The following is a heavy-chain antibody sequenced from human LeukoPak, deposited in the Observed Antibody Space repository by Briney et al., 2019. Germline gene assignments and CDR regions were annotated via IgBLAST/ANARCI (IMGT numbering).Heavy chain of an antibody. CDR2: INPNSGGT. CDR1: GYTFTGYY. CDR3: ARDQEGRRAFDI. V-gene: IGHV1-2*02. J-gene: IGHJ3*02. Sequence: ASVKVSCKASGYTFTGYYMHWVRQAPGQGLEWMGWINPNSGGTNYAQKFQGRVTMTRDTSISTAYMELSRLRSDDTAVYYCARDQEGRRAFDIWGQGTMVTVSS.